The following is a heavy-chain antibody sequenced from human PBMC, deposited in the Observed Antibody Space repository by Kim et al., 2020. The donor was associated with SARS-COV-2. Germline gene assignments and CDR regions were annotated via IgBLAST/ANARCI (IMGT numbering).Heavy chain of an antibody. J-gene: IGHJ4*02. D-gene: IGHD3-9*01. CDR3: ATDGTYYDILTGYYAGFDY. CDR1: GYTLTELS. V-gene: IGHV1-24*01. Sequence: ASVKVSCKVSGYTLTELSMHWVRQAPGKGLEWMGGFDPEDGETIYAQKFQGRVTMTEDTSTDTAYMELSSLRSEDTAVYYCATDGTYYDILTGYYAGFDYWGQGTLVTVSS. CDR2: FDPEDGET.